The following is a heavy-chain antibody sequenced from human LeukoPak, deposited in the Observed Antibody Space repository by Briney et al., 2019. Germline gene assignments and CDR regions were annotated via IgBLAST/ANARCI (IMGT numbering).Heavy chain of an antibody. V-gene: IGHV1-69*06. CDR2: IIPIFGTA. J-gene: IGHJ4*02. CDR1: GGTFSSYA. CDR3: ASPIRPARDGYRYYFDY. D-gene: IGHD5-24*01. Sequence: ASVKVSCKASGGTFSSYAISWVRQAPGQGLEWMGGIIPIFGTANYAQKFQGRVTITADKSTSTAYMELSSLRSEDTAVYYCASPIRPARDGYRYYFDYWGQGTLVTVSS.